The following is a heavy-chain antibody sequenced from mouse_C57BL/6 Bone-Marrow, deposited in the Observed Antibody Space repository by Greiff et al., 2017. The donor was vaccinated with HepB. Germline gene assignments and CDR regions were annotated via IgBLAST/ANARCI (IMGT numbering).Heavy chain of an antibody. V-gene: IGHV2-2*01. CDR1: GFSLTSYG. CDR3: ARGGDLYYDYDGRYFDV. D-gene: IGHD2-4*01. Sequence: QVQLKESGPGLVQPSQSLSITCTVSGFSLTSYGVHWVRQSPGKGLEWLGVIWSGGSTDYNAAFISRLSISKDNSKSQVFFKMNSLQADDTAIYYCARGGDLYYDYDGRYFDVWGTGTTVTVSS. CDR2: IWSGGST. J-gene: IGHJ1*03.